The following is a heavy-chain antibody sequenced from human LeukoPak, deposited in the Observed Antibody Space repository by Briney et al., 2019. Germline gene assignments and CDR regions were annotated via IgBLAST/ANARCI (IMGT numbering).Heavy chain of an antibody. CDR3: ASPPRTFGAPLEGGSAP. CDR2: ITPILGIA. V-gene: IGHV1-69*04. Sequence: SVKVSCKASGGTFSSYAISWVRQAPGQGLEWMGRITPILGIANYAQKFQGRVTITADKSTSTAYMELSSLRSEDTAVYYCASPPRTFGAPLEGGSAPWGEETLVTVSS. CDR1: GGTFSSYA. D-gene: IGHD3-10*01. J-gene: IGHJ5*02.